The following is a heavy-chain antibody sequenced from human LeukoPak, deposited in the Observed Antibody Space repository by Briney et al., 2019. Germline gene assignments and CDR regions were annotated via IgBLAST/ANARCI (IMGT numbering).Heavy chain of an antibody. D-gene: IGHD5-24*01. CDR3: ARLPEGGYATSLGWIGP. CDR2: ISYTGAS. J-gene: IGHJ5*02. Sequence: SETLSLTCSVSGVSISSSYWIWIRQTPGKGLEWIGYISYTGASSYNPSLKSRVTISVDTSKNQFSLNVSSVTAADTAVYYCARLPEGGYATSLGWIGPWGQGTRVTVSS. V-gene: IGHV4-59*08. CDR1: GVSISSSY.